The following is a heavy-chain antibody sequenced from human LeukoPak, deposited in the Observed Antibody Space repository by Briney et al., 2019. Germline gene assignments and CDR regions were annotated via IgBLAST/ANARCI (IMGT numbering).Heavy chain of an antibody. V-gene: IGHV4-34*01. CDR1: GGPFSGYY. D-gene: IGHD6-19*01. Sequence: PSETLSLTCAVYGGPFSGYYWSWIRQPPGKGLEWIGEINHSGSTNYNPSLKSRVTISVDTSKNQFSLKLSSVTAADTAVYYCAGGYLSIAVAGTIDYWGQGTLVTVSS. J-gene: IGHJ4*02. CDR3: AGGYLSIAVAGTIDY. CDR2: INHSGST.